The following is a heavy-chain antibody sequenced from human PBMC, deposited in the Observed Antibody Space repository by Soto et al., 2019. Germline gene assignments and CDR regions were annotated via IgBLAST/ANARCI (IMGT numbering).Heavy chain of an antibody. V-gene: IGHV3-11*01. CDR2: INGDAGTT. CDR3: ARTRYSSGWNDY. CDR1: EFIFRDSY. D-gene: IGHD6-19*01. Sequence: SLRLSCAASEFIFRDSYMSWIRHAPGKGLEWVSSINGDAGTTYYADSVKGRFTISRDNANNLLFLKMSSLRADDTAMYYCARTRYSSGWNDYWGQGTLVTVSS. J-gene: IGHJ4*02.